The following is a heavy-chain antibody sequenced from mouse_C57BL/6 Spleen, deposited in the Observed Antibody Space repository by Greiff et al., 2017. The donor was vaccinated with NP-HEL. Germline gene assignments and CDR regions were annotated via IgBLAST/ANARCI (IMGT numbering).Heavy chain of an antibody. CDR2: IDPSDSYT. V-gene: IGHV1-50*01. CDR1: GYTFTSYW. J-gene: IGHJ4*01. Sequence: QVQLQQPGAELVKPGASVKLSCKASGYTFTSYWMQWVKQRPGQGLEWIGEIDPSDSYTNYNQKFKGKGTLTVDTSSSTAYMQLSSLTSEDSAVYYCARARGVYYAMDYWGQGTSVTVSS. CDR3: ARARGVYYAMDY.